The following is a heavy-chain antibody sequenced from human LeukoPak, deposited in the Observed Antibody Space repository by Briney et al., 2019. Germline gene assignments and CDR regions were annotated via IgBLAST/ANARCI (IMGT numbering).Heavy chain of an antibody. CDR2: IYHSGST. Sequence: SETLSLTCTVSGYSISSGYYWGWIRQPPGKGLEWIGSIYHSGSTYCNPSLKSRVTISVDTSKNQFSLKLSSVTAADTAVYYCAREVVVVTANPLYYYYYMDVWGKGTTVTVSS. CDR3: AREVVVVTANPLYYYYYMDV. V-gene: IGHV4-38-2*02. D-gene: IGHD2-21*02. CDR1: GYSISSGYY. J-gene: IGHJ6*03.